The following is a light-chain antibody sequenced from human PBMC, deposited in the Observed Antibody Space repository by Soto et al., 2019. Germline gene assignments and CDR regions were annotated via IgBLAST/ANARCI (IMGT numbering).Light chain of an antibody. J-gene: IGKJ1*01. V-gene: IGKV1-5*01. Sequence: DIRMTQSPSTLSTSVGDRVTITCRASQNIRGWLAWYQQKPGKAPKLLIYDASTLESGVPSRFSGSGSGTEFTLTISRLQPDDFATYYCQQYNSYSCTFGQGTTVAIK. CDR3: QQYNSYSCT. CDR2: DAS. CDR1: QNIRGW.